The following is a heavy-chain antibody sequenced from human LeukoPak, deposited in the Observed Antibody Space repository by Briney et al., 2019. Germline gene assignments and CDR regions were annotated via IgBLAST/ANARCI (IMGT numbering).Heavy chain of an antibody. D-gene: IGHD2-15*01. V-gene: IGHV3-9*01. J-gene: IGHJ4*02. CDR1: GFTFDDYA. Sequence: GRSLRLSFVGSGFTFDDYAMHWVRQAPGKGLEWVSGISWNSGSIGYADSVKGRFTISRDNAKNSLYLQMNSLRAEDTALYYCAKDLRGLAFDYWGQGTLVTVSS. CDR2: ISWNSGSI. CDR3: AKDLRGLAFDY.